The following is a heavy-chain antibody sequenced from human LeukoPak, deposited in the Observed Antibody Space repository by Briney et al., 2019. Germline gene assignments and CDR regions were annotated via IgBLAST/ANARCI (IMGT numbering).Heavy chain of an antibody. CDR3: ARDRECGGDCYSDWYFDL. V-gene: IGHV4-39*07. CDR2: IYYSGST. Sequence: SETLSLTCTVSGGSISSSSNYWGWIRQPPGKGLEWIGSIYYSGSTYYNPSLKSRVTISVDTSKNQFSLKLSSVTAADTAVYYCARDRECGGDCYSDWYFDLWGRGTLVTVSS. J-gene: IGHJ2*01. D-gene: IGHD2-21*02. CDR1: GGSISSSSNY.